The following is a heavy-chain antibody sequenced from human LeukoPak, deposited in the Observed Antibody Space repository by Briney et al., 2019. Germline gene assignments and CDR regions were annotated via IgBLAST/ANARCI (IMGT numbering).Heavy chain of an antibody. CDR3: ARDKALYSSSWYPFDY. CDR1: GGSISSSSYY. V-gene: IGHV4-39*07. D-gene: IGHD6-13*01. J-gene: IGHJ4*02. CDR2: IYYSGST. Sequence: PSETLSLTCTVSGGSISSSSYYWGWIRQPPGTGLEWIGSIYYSGSTYYNPSLKSRVTISVDTSKNQFSLKLSSVTAADTAVYYCARDKALYSSSWYPFDYWGQGTLVTVSS.